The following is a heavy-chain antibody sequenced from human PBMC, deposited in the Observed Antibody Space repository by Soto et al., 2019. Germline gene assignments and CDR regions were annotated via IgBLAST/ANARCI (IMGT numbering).Heavy chain of an antibody. J-gene: IGHJ4*02. V-gene: IGHV4-61*01. CDR1: GGSVSSGRYY. CDR3: ARAVLPATAPFDY. CDR2: IDYSGST. Sequence: SETLSLTCTVSGGSVSSGRYYWSWIRQPPGKGLEWIGHIDYSGSTNYNPSLQSRVTISVDTSKNQFSLKLSSVTAADTAVYYCARAVLPATAPFDYWGQGTLVTVLL. D-gene: IGHD2-2*01.